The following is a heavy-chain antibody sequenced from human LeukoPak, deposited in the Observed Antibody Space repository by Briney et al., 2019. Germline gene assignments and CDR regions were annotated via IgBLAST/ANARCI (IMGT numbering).Heavy chain of an antibody. D-gene: IGHD5-24*01. CDR1: GFTFSNYW. J-gene: IGHJ4*02. V-gene: IGHV3-7*03. CDR3: AREQRTFDY. Sequence: GGVLRLSCVASGFTFSNYWMNWLRQAPGKGLEWVANIKPDGGEQYYVDSVKGRFTISRDNADNSLYLQLSSLRAEDTAVYYCAREQRTFDYWGQGILVTVSS. CDR2: IKPDGGEQ.